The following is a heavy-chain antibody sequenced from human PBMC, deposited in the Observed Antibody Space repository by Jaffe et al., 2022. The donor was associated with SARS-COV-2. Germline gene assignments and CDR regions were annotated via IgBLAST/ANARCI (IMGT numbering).Heavy chain of an antibody. CDR1: GFTFSSYA. V-gene: IGHV3-23*01. Sequence: EVQLLESGGGLVQPGGSLRLSCAASGFTFSSYAMSWVRQAPGKGLEWVSAISGSGGSTYYADSVKGRFTISRDNSKNTLYLQMNSLRAEDTAVYYCAKDDSIVPAASIDYYYYYGMDVWGQGTTVTVSS. D-gene: IGHD2-2*01. CDR3: AKDDSIVPAASIDYYYYYGMDV. J-gene: IGHJ6*02. CDR2: ISGSGGST.